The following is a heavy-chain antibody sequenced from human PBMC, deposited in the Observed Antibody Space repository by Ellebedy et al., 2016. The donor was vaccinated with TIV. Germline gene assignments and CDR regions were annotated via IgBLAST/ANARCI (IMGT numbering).Heavy chain of an antibody. CDR1: GYTFTGYY. CDR3: ARARGYSSSSNYYYYGMDV. Sequence: AASVKVSCKASGYTFTGYYMHWVRQAPGQGLEWMGWINPNSGGTNYAQKFQGWVTMTRDTSISPAYMELSRLRSDDTAVYYCARARGYSSSSNYYYYGMDVWGQGTTVTVSS. CDR2: INPNSGGT. D-gene: IGHD6-6*01. V-gene: IGHV1-2*04. J-gene: IGHJ6*02.